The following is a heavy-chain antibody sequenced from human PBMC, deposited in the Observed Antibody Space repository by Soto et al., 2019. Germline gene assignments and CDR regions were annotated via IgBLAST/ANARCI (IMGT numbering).Heavy chain of an antibody. CDR3: AGSVLLWFGESANYYYYGMDV. D-gene: IGHD3-10*01. V-gene: IGHV1-2*02. CDR2: INPNSGGT. J-gene: IGHJ6*02. CDR1: GYTFTGYY. Sequence: ASVKVSCKASGYTFTGYYMHWVRQAPGQGLEWMGWINPNSGGTNYAQKFQGRVTMTRDTSISTAYMELSRLRSDDTAVYYCAGSVLLWFGESANYYYYGMDVWGQGTTVTVSS.